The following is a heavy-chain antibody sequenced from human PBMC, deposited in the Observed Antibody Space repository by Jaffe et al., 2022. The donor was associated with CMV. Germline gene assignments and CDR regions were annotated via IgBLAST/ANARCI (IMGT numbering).Heavy chain of an antibody. Sequence: QVQLVESGGGVVQPGRSLRLSCAASGFTFSSYGMHWVRQAPGKGLEWVAVIWYDGSNKYYADSVKGRFTISRDNSKNTLYLQMNSLRAEDTAVYYCARDSMSRAAVDTAMVTDDILTGYADYWGQGTLVTVSS. J-gene: IGHJ4*02. CDR3: ARDSMSRAAVDTAMVTDDILTGYADY. CDR2: IWYDGSNK. V-gene: IGHV3-33*08. CDR1: GFTFSSYG. D-gene: IGHD3-9*01.